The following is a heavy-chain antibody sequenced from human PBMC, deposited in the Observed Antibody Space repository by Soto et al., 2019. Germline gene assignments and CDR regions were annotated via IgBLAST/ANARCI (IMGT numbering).Heavy chain of an antibody. CDR3: AKDAKGDEYSYGRRRYYYGMDV. J-gene: IGHJ6*02. CDR2: ISYDGSNK. CDR1: GFTFSSYA. V-gene: IGHV3-30*04. Sequence: TGGSLRLSCTTSGFTFSSYALHWVRQAPGKGLEWVAVISYDGSNKYYADSVKGRFTISRDNSKNTLYLQMNSLRAEDTAVYYCAKDAKGDEYSYGRRRYYYGMDVWGQGTTVTVS. D-gene: IGHD5-18*01.